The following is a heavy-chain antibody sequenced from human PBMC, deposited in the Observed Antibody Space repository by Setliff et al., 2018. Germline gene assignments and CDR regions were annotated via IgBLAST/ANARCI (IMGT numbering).Heavy chain of an antibody. D-gene: IGHD2-8*01. Sequence: NPSETLSLTCTVSGGSISSGLYYWGWIRQPAGRGLEWIGRLYAGGSTNYNPSHKSRATISGGTSNDRLSLRLTSVTAADTAVYYCARGWVLGAFDIWGQGTMVTVSS. CDR2: LYAGGST. V-gene: IGHV4-61*02. CDR1: GGSISSGLYY. J-gene: IGHJ3*02. CDR3: ARGWVLGAFDI.